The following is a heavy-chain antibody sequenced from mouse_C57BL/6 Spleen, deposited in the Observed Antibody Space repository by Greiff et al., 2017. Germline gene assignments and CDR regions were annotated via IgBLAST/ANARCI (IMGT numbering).Heavy chain of an antibody. Sequence: VQLKEPGAELVKPGASVKLSCKASGYTFTSYWMHWVKQRPGQGLEWIGMIHPNSGSTNYNEKFKSKATLTVDKSSSTAYMQLSSLTSEDSAVYYCARDDYGGTWFAYWGQGTLVTVSA. D-gene: IGHD2-4*01. CDR3: ARDDYGGTWFAY. J-gene: IGHJ3*01. V-gene: IGHV1-64*01. CDR2: IHPNSGST. CDR1: GYTFTSYW.